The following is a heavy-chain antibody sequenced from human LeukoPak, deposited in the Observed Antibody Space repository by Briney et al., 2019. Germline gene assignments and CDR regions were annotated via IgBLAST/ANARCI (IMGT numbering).Heavy chain of an antibody. D-gene: IGHD5-24*01. CDR1: GDSINTNIYY. J-gene: IGHJ6*03. V-gene: IGHV4-39*01. CDR2: IYYSGSA. CDR3: ARHEYRWPTSSDPVYYMDV. Sequence: KPSETLSLTCAVAGDSINTNIYYWGWIRQPPGKGLEWIGTIYYSGSAYYNPSLKSRVTTSIDTSKNQFSLRLTSVTAADTAVYYCARHEYRWPTSSDPVYYMDVWGKGTTVTVS.